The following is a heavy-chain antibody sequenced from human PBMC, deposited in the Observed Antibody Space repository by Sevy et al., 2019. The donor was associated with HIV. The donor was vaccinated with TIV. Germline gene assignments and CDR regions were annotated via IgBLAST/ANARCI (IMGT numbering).Heavy chain of an antibody. Sequence: GGSLRLSCAASGFRFNNFAIAWVRQAPGKGPEWVSSISSTGDTMYYADSVRSRLAISRDNSRNTLYLQMTNVRVEDTAIYYCAKHWSENLFSDCFFDFWGQGTLVTVSS. J-gene: IGHJ4*02. D-gene: IGHD3-3*01. V-gene: IGHV3-23*01. CDR3: AKHWSENLFSDCFFDF. CDR2: ISSTGDTM. CDR1: GFRFNNFA.